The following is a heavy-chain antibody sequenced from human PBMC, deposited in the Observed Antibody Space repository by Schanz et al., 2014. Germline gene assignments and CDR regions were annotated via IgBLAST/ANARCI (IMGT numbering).Heavy chain of an antibody. D-gene: IGHD1-26*01. CDR2: ISGNGGST. CDR3: AKELYSGSHYGWFDP. J-gene: IGHJ5*02. Sequence: DVQLVESGGGLVKPGGSLRLSCAASGFTFSTYTMNWVRQAPGKGLAWVSAISGNGGSTYYADSVKGRFTISRDNSNHTLYLQMNSLRADDTAVYYCAKELYSGSHYGWFDPWGQGTLVTVSS. V-gene: IGHV3-23*04. CDR1: GFTFSTYT.